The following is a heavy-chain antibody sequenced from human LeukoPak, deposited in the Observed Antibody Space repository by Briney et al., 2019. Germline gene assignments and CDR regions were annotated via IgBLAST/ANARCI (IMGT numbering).Heavy chain of an antibody. CDR1: GGSFSGYY. CDR2: INHSGST. V-gene: IGHV4-34*01. J-gene: IGHJ4*02. Sequence: PSETLSLTCAVYGGSFSGYYWSWFRQPPGKGLEWIGEINHSGSTNYNPSLKSRVTISVDTSKNQFSLKLSSVTAADTAVYYCARGRYSYGRPYFDYWGQGTLVTVSS. CDR3: ARGRYSYGRPYFDY. D-gene: IGHD5-18*01.